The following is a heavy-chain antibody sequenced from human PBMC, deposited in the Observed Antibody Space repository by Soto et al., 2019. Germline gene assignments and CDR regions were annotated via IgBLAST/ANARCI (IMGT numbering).Heavy chain of an antibody. D-gene: IGHD5-18*01. Sequence: ASVKVSCKASGYTFTSYAVHWVRQAPGQGLEWMGWINAGNGNTKYSQKFQGRVTITRDTSASTAYMELSSLRSEDTAVYYCARELVLYRGYKYDAGHNRFDPWGQGTLVTGSS. CDR1: GYTFTSYA. V-gene: IGHV1-3*01. CDR3: ARELVLYRGYKYDAGHNRFDP. J-gene: IGHJ5*02. CDR2: INAGNGNT.